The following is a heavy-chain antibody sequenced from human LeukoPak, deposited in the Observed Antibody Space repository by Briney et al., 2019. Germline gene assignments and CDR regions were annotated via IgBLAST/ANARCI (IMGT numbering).Heavy chain of an antibody. V-gene: IGHV1-8*01. Sequence: ASVKVSCKSSGYTFISYDINWVRQATGQGLEWMGWMNPIDGKTGYAQKFQGRVTMTRDTSISTAYMELSSLSSEDTAVYYCARGLATTTWTIAMTGLDHWGPGTLVTVSS. CDR3: ARGLATTTWTIAMTGLDH. CDR2: MNPIDGKT. D-gene: IGHD3-9*01. J-gene: IGHJ4*02. CDR1: GYTFISYD.